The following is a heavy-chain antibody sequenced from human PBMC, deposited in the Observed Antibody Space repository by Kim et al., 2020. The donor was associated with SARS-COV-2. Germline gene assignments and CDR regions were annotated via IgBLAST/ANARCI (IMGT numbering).Heavy chain of an antibody. V-gene: IGHV4-34*01. CDR1: VGSFSGYQ. Sequence: SETLSLTCAAYVGSFSGYQWTWIRQSPGKGLEWIGEINHSGATNYNPSLESRVALSVDTSKNQFSLKVKSVTAADTAVYFCARGRAGVVPSPVMGLGPYYDYYALDVWGQGTTVSVSS. D-gene: IGHD3-3*01. J-gene: IGHJ6*02. CDR3: ARGRAGVVPSPVMGLGPYYDYYALDV. CDR2: INHSGAT.